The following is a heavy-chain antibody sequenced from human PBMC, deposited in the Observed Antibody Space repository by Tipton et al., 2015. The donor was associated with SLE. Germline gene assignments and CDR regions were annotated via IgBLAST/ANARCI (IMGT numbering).Heavy chain of an antibody. CDR1: GGSMSTYY. CDR2: FYYSGST. J-gene: IGHJ5*02. V-gene: IGHV4-59*01. Sequence: TLSLTCTVSGGSMSTYYWNWIRQFPGKGLEWIGFFYYSGSTSYNPSLKSRVTISLDKSKNQFSLKLSSVTAADTAVYYCARGSTVFGVVLNWFDPWGQGTLVTVSS. CDR3: ARGSTVFGVVLNWFDP. D-gene: IGHD3-3*01.